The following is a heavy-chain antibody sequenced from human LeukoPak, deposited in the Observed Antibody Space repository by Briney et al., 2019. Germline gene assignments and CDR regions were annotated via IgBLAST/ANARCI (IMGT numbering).Heavy chain of an antibody. CDR3: AKDQVWIVVGSFDY. CDR2: ISGSGGST. D-gene: IGHD3-22*01. CDR1: GFTFSSYA. V-gene: IGHV3-23*01. J-gene: IGHJ4*02. Sequence: GGSLRLSCAASGFTFSSYAMSWVRQAPGKGLEWVSGISGSGGSTYYADSVKGRFTISRDNSKNTLYLQMTSLRAEDSAVYYCAKDQVWIVVGSFDYWGQGTLVTVSS.